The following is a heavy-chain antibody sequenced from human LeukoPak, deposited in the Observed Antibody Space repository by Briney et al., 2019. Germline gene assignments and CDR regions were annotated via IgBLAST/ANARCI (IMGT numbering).Heavy chain of an antibody. D-gene: IGHD3-10*01. J-gene: IGHJ4*02. CDR2: FDPEDGET. CDR1: EYTLTELS. V-gene: IGHV1-24*01. Sequence: GASVKVSCKVSEYTLTELSMHWVRQAPGKGLEWMGGFDPEDGETIYAQKFQGRVTMTEDTSTDTAYMELSSLRSEDTAVYYCATGGMVRGVIIRKVDYFDYWGQGTLVTVSS. CDR3: ATGGMVRGVIIRKVDYFDY.